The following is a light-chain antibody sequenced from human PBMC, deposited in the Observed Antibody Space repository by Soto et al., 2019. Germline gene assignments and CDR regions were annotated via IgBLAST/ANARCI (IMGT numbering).Light chain of an antibody. CDR1: SSDVGGYNY. CDR2: DVS. CDR3: SSYTSSSTVV. Sequence: QSALTQPASVSGSPGQSITISFTGTSSDVGGYNYVSWYQQHPGKAPKLMIYDVSNRPSGVSNRFSGSKSGNTASLTISGLHAEYEADYYCSSYTSSSTVVFGGGTKLTVL. V-gene: IGLV2-14*01. J-gene: IGLJ2*01.